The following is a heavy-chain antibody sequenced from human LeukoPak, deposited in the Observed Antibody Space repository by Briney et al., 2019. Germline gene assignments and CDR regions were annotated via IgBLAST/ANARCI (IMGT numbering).Heavy chain of an antibody. D-gene: IGHD1-1*01. CDR2: IYYSGST. J-gene: IGHJ6*03. Sequence: TSETLSLTCTVSGGSISSSSYYWGWIRQPPGKGLEWIGSIYYSGSTYYNPSLKSRVTISVDTSKNQFSLKLSSVTAADTAVYYCARVQRSELEPLGYYYYYYYMDVWGKGTTVTVSS. CDR3: ARVQRSELEPLGYYYYYYYMDV. V-gene: IGHV4-39*07. CDR1: GGSISSSSYY.